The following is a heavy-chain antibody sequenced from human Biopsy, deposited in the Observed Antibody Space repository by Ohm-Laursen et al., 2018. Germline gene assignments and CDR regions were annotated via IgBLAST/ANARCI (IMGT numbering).Heavy chain of an antibody. CDR3: ARTDDFNFDFDY. V-gene: IGHV1-46*01. CDR2: INPSGGDT. D-gene: IGHD5-24*01. J-gene: IGHJ4*02. Sequence: ASVKVSCKASGYTFTNYGISWVRQAPGQGLEWMGIINPSGGDTTYAQNFQGRLIMTRDTSTSTVYMELSSLTSEDTAVYSCARTDDFNFDFDYWGQGTLVTVSS. CDR1: GYTFTNYG.